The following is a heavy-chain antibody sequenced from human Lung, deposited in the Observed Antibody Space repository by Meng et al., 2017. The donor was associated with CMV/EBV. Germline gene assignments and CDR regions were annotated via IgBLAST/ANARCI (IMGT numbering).Heavy chain of an antibody. V-gene: IGHV1-8*01. J-gene: IGHJ6*02. Sequence: ASVKVSCKASGYSFITDDINWVRQAAGQGPEWMGWMNPNSGNTGYAQKFQGRVTMTRNVSTRTAYMELTSLRSEGTAVYYCARSLVHSAMDVWGQGTAVTVSS. CDR1: GYSFITDD. CDR3: ARSLVHSAMDV. D-gene: IGHD3-16*01. CDR2: MNPNSGNT.